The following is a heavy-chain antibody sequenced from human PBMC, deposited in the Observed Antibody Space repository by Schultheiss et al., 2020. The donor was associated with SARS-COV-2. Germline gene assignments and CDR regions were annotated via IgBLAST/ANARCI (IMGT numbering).Heavy chain of an antibody. CDR2: INHSGST. CDR3: ARDRLWGGYFDP. J-gene: IGHJ5*02. D-gene: IGHD3-16*01. Sequence: SQTLSLTCAVYGGSFSGYYWSWIRQPPGKGLEWIGEINHSGSTNYNPSLKSRVTISVDTSKNQFSLKLSSVTAADTAVYYCARDRLWGGYFDPWGQGTLVTVSS. CDR1: GGSFSGYY. V-gene: IGHV4-34*01.